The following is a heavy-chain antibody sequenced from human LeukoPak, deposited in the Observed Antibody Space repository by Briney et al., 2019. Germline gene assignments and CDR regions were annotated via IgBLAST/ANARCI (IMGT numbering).Heavy chain of an antibody. D-gene: IGHD1-1*01. V-gene: IGHV3-21*01. J-gene: IGHJ4*02. Sequence: GGSLRLSCAASGFTFSSYSMKWVRQAPGKGLEWVSSISSTSTYIYYADSVKGRFTVSRDNAKSSVYLQMNSPRAEDTALYYCARVRATETTRTSDFDYWGQGTLVTASS. CDR2: ISSTSTYI. CDR3: ARVRATETTRTSDFDY. CDR1: GFTFSSYS.